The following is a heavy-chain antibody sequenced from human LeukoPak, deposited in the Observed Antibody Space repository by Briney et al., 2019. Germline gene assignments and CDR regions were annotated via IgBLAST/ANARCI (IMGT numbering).Heavy chain of an antibody. J-gene: IGHJ4*02. D-gene: IGHD2-2*01. V-gene: IGHV3-23*01. CDR2: ISSSGGTT. Sequence: GGSLRLSCAAFGFTFTTYAMSWVRQAPGKGLEWVSVISSSGGTTYHADSVKGRFTISRDNSKNTVYLQMNSLRAEDTAVYYCAKDFLGYCSSTSCSYFDYWGQGTLVTVSS. CDR3: AKDFLGYCSSTSCSYFDY. CDR1: GFTFTTYA.